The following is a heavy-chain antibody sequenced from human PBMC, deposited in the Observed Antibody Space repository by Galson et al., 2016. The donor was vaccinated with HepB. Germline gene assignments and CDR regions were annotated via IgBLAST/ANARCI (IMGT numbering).Heavy chain of an antibody. CDR1: GYRFTSSS. D-gene: IGHD6-19*01. CDR2: ISAYNGHT. J-gene: IGHJ4*02. V-gene: IGHV1-18*01. Sequence: SVKVSCKASGYRFTSSSISWVRQAPGQGFEWMGWISAYNGHTNYAQRFQGRLTISADESASTADMELSSLTSEDTAVYYCGRGLYNSGGALDFWGQGTLVTVFS. CDR3: GRGLYNSGGALDF.